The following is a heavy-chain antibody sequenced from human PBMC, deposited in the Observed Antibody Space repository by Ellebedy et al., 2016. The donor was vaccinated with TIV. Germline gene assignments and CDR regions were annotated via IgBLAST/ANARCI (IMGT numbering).Heavy chain of an antibody. CDR2: ISYDGSTE. D-gene: IGHD3-22*01. CDR3: ARDYYDICTDH. Sequence: GESLNISCAASGFTFGSCVMHWVRQAPGKGLEWLAVISYDGSTEYYTDSVRGRFTISRDNSKNTLYLQMNSLRPDDTAIYYWARDYYDICTDHWGQGTLVSVSS. J-gene: IGHJ4*02. V-gene: IGHV3-30-3*01. CDR1: GFTFGSCV.